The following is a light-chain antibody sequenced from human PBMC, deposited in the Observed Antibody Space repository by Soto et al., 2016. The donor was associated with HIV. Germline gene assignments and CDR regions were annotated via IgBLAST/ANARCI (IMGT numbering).Light chain of an antibody. V-gene: IGKV1-5*03. J-gene: IGKJ2*01. CDR2: KAS. CDR3: QQLSSHLYT. CDR1: QSINSW. Sequence: DIQMTQSPSTLSASVGDGVTITCRASQSINSWLAWYQQKAGKAPKLLIYKASSLESGVPSRFSGSGSGTEFTLTISSLQPDDFATYYCQQLSSHLYTFGQGTRLEIK.